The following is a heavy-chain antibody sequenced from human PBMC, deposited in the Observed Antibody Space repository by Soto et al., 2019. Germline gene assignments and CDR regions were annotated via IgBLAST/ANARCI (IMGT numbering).Heavy chain of an antibody. CDR3: ASPSILLGWSAIGYFDY. D-gene: IGHD2-15*01. V-gene: IGHV1-18*01. CDR2: ISAYNGNT. J-gene: IGHJ4*02. CDR1: GYTFTSYG. Sequence: ASVKVSCKASGYTFTSYGISWVRQAPGQGLEWMGWISAYNGNTNYAQKLQGRVTMTTDTSTSTAYMELSSLRSEDTAVYYCASPSILLGWSAIGYFDYWGQGTLVTVSS.